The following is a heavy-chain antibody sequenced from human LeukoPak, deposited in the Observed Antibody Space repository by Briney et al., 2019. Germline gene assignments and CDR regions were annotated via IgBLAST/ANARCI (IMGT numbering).Heavy chain of an antibody. CDR1: GFTVSSNY. J-gene: IGHJ3*02. V-gene: IGHV3-23*01. CDR2: ISTSGAST. D-gene: IGHD2-21*02. Sequence: QPGGSLRLSCAASGFTVSSNYMSWVRQAPGKGLEWVSAISTSGASTYYADSVKGRFTISRDNSKNTLYLQMNSLRAEDTAIYYCAKSSPAYCGGDYHPTLPFDIWGQGTMVTVSS. CDR3: AKSSPAYCGGDYHPTLPFDI.